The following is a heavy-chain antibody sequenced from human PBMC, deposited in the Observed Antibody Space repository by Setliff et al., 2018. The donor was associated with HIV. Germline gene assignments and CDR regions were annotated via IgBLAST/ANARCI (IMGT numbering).Heavy chain of an antibody. V-gene: IGHV4-39*07. J-gene: IGHJ6*02. Sequence: SETLSLTCTVSGGSISSSSYYWGWIRQPPGKGLEWIGSIYYSGSTSYCPSLKSRVTMSVDTSKNQFSLKLSSVTAADTAVYYCAREYKYYYYGMDVWGQGTTVTVSS. CDR2: IYYSGST. CDR3: AREYKYYYYGMDV. D-gene: IGHD1-1*01. CDR1: GGSISSSSYY.